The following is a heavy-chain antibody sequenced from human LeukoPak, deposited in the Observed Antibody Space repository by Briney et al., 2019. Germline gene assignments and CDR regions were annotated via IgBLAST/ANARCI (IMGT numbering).Heavy chain of an antibody. CDR2: IKQDGSEK. V-gene: IGHV3-7*01. CDR1: GFTFSRYW. D-gene: IGHD6-19*01. CDR3: ARSYSSGWAYYYYYMDV. Sequence: GGSLRLSCAASGFTFSRYWMSWVRQAPGKGLEWVANIKQDGSEKYYVDSVKGRFTISRDNAKNSLYLQMNSLRAEDTAVYYCARSYSSGWAYYYYYMDVWGKGTTVTVSS. J-gene: IGHJ6*03.